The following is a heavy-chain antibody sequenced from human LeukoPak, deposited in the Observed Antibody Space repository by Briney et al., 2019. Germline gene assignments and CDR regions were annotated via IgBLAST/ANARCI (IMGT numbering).Heavy chain of an antibody. J-gene: IGHJ3*02. D-gene: IGHD1-26*01. CDR2: TYYRSKWYN. CDR3: ARDGGGSHTSEQYAFDI. CDR1: GDSVSSNSAA. V-gene: IGHV6-1*01. Sequence: SQTLSLTCAISGDSVSSNSAAWNWIRQSPSRGLEWLGRTYYRSKWYNDYAVSVKSRITINPDTSKNQFSLQLNSVTPEDTAVYYCARDGGGSHTSEQYAFDIWGQGTMVTVSS.